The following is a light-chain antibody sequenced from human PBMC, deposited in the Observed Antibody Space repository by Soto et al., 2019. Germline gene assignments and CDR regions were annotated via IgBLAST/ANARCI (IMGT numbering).Light chain of an antibody. CDR1: QGISSW. CDR3: QQYNSFSPWA. Sequence: DIQMTQSPSTLSASVGDRVTITCRASQGISSWLAWYQQKPGKAPKLLICKASSLESGVPSRFSGSGFGTEFTLTISSPQPDDFATYYCQQYNSFSPWAFGQGTKVDI. CDR2: KAS. J-gene: IGKJ1*01. V-gene: IGKV1-5*03.